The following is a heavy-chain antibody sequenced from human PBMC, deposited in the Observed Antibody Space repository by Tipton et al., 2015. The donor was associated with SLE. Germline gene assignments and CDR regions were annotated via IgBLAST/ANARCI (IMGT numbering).Heavy chain of an antibody. D-gene: IGHD3-3*01. Sequence: TLSLTCTVSGGSIPNHYWNWIRQPPGKGLEWIGYIHYSGTTQDNPSLKSRVTMSVDMSKNQFSLRLTSVTAADTAVYYCARGRTIFGVVPAGDSFDIWGQGTMVTVSS. CDR1: GGSIPNHY. CDR2: IHYSGTT. CDR3: ARGRTIFGVVPAGDSFDI. V-gene: IGHV4-59*11. J-gene: IGHJ3*02.